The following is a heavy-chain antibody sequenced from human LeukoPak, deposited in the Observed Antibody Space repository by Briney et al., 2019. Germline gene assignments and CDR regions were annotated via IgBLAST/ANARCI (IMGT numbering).Heavy chain of an antibody. V-gene: IGHV4-59*08. D-gene: IGHD3-10*01. CDR2: IYYSGST. CDR1: GGSISSYY. J-gene: IGHJ3*02. Sequence: SETLSLTCTVSGGSISSYYWSWIRQPPGKGLEWIGYIYYSGSTNYNPSLKSRVTISVDTSKNQFSLKLSSVTAADTAVYYCASYAVRGLDASDIWGQGTMVIVSS. CDR3: ASYAVRGLDASDI.